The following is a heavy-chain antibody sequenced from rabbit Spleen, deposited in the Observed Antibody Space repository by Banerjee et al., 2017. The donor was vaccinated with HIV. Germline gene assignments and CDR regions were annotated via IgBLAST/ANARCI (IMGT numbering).Heavy chain of an antibody. Sequence: QQQLEESGGGLVKPEGSLTLTCTASGFDFSSDAMCWVRQAPGKGLEWIACIHAGSSGFTYFASWAKGRFTCSKTSSTTVTLQMTSLTAADTATYFCARDTGTSFSSYGMDLWGQGTLVT. CDR3: ARDTGTSFSSYGMDL. D-gene: IGHD8-1*01. V-gene: IGHV1S45*01. J-gene: IGHJ6*01. CDR1: GFDFSSDA. CDR2: IHAGSSGFT.